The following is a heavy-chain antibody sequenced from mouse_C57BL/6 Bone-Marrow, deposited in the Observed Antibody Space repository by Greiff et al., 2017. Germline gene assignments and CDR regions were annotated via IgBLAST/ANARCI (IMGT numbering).Heavy chain of an antibody. CDR1: GYTFTSYW. J-gene: IGHJ2*01. V-gene: IGHV1-50*01. CDR3: AKITTVVATDYFDY. Sequence: VQLQQPGAELVKPGASVKLSCKASGYTFTSYWMQWVKQRPGQGLEWIGEIDPADSYTNYNQKFKGKATLTVDTSSSTAYMQLSSLTSEDSAVYYGAKITTVVATDYFDYWGQGTTLTVSS. D-gene: IGHD1-1*01. CDR2: IDPADSYT.